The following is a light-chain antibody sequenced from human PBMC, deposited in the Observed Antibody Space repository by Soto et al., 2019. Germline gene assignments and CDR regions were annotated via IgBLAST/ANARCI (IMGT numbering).Light chain of an antibody. CDR3: QQYGSSRFT. CDR2: GAS. J-gene: IGKJ3*01. Sequence: ESVLTQSPGTLSLSPGERATLSCRASQSVSSSYSAWYQQKPGQAPRLLIYGASSRATGIPDRFSGSGSGTDFTLTISRLEPEDFAVYYCQQYGSSRFTFGPGTKVDIK. CDR1: QSVSSSY. V-gene: IGKV3-20*01.